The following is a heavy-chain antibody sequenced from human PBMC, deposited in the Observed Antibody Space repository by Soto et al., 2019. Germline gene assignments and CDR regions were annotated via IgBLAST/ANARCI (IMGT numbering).Heavy chain of an antibody. V-gene: IGHV3-30*18. J-gene: IGHJ6*02. Sequence: QVQVVESGGGVVQPGRSLRLSCAASGFTFSSYGMHWVRQAPGKGLEWVAVISYDGSNKYYADSVKGRFTISRDNSKNTLYLQMNSLRAEDTAVYYCAKDGKGGMDVWGQGTTVTVSS. CDR1: GFTFSSYG. CDR3: AKDGKGGMDV. D-gene: IGHD1-1*01. CDR2: ISYDGSNK.